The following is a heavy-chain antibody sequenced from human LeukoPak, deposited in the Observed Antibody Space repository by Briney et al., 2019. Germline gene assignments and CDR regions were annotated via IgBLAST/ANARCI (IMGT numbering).Heavy chain of an antibody. J-gene: IGHJ4*02. V-gene: IGHV4-59*08. Sequence: PSETLSLTCTVSGGSISSYYWSWIRQPPGKGLEWIGYIYYSGSTNYNPSLKSRVTISVDTSKNQFSLKLSSVTAADTAVYYCARVPVAGVDYWGQGTLVTVSS. D-gene: IGHD6-19*01. CDR2: IYYSGST. CDR3: ARVPVAGVDY. CDR1: GGSISSYY.